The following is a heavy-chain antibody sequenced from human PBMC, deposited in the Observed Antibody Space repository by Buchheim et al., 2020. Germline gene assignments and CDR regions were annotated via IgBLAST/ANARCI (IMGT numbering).Heavy chain of an antibody. CDR3: AKDPTKRCSGGSCYPDY. D-gene: IGHD2-15*01. CDR2: ISGSGGST. CDR1: GFTFSSYA. V-gene: IGHV3-23*01. J-gene: IGHJ4*02. Sequence: EVQLLESGGGLVQPGGSLRLSCAASGFTFSSYAMSWVRQAPGKGLEWVSAISGSGGSTYYADSVKSRFTISRDNSKNTLYLQMNSLRAEDTAVYYCAKDPTKRCSGGSCYPDYWGQGTL.